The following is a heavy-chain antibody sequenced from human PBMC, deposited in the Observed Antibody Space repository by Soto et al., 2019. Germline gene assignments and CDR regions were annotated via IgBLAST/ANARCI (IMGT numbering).Heavy chain of an antibody. CDR2: ISYDGSNK. V-gene: IGHV3-30*03. CDR3: ASASSSWNGPLLFDY. D-gene: IGHD6-13*01. Sequence: GGSLRLSCADSGLSFSSYGMHWVRQAPGEGLEWVAAISYDGSNKNYLDSVKGRFTFSRDNAKNSLYLQMNSLRAEDTAVYYCASASSSWNGPLLFDYWGQGSLVIVSS. CDR1: GLSFSSYG. J-gene: IGHJ4*02.